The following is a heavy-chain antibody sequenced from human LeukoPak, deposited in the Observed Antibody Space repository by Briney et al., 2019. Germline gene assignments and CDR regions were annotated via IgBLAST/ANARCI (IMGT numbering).Heavy chain of an antibody. CDR1: GFTFSSYS. J-gene: IGHJ4*02. Sequence: KPGGSLRLSCAASGFTFSSYSMNWVRQAPGKGLEWVSSISSSSSYIYYADSVKGRFTISRDNAKNSLYLQMNSLRAEDTAVYYCARENRDYYGSGSYHWGQGTLVTVSS. CDR3: ARENRDYYGSGSYH. CDR2: ISSSSSYI. D-gene: IGHD3-10*01. V-gene: IGHV3-21*01.